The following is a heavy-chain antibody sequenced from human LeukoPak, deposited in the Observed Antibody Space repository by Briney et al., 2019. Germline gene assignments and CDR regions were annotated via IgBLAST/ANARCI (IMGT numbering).Heavy chain of an antibody. Sequence: SETLSLTCTVSGGSIRSSTDYWGWIRQPPGKELEWIGSIYYSGSTYYNPSLKSRVTISVDTSKNQSSVKLSSVTAADTAVYYCARSIRGYSSGWYYFDYWGQGTLITVSS. V-gene: IGHV4-39*07. CDR1: GGSIRSSTDY. CDR2: IYYSGST. D-gene: IGHD6-19*01. J-gene: IGHJ4*02. CDR3: ARSIRGYSSGWYYFDY.